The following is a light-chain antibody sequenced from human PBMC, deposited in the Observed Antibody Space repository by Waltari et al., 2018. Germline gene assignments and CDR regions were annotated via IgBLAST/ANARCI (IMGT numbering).Light chain of an antibody. CDR1: QSVSRT. V-gene: IGKV3-20*01. CDR2: DAS. Sequence: EIVLTQSPGTLSLSQGERATLSCRASQSVSRTLAWYQQKPGQAPRLLIYDASTWATGIPDRFSGSGSGTDFSLTISRLEPEDFAVYYCQKYGTLPATFGQGTKVQIK. J-gene: IGKJ1*01. CDR3: QKYGTLPAT.